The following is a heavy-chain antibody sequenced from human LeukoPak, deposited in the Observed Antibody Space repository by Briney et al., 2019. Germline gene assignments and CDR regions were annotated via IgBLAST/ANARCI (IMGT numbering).Heavy chain of an antibody. CDR2: IIPIFGTA. V-gene: IGHV1-69*01. J-gene: IGHJ4*02. D-gene: IGHD6-19*01. CDR1: GGTFSSYA. CDR3: AREGKLTGYFGGLGFNY. Sequence: SVKVSCKASGGTFSSYAISWARQAPGQGLEWMGGIIPIFGTANYAQKFQGRVTITADESTSTAYMELSRLRSEDTAVYYCAREGKLTGYFGGLGFNYWGQGILVTVSS.